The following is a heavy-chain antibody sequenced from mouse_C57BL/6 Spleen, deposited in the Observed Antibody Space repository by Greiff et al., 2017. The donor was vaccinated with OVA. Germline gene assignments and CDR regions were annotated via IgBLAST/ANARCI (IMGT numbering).Heavy chain of an antibody. V-gene: IGHV1-69*01. Sequence: QVQLQQPGAELVMPGASVKLSCKASGYTFTSYWMHWVKQRPGQGLEWIGEIDPSDSYTNYNQKFKGKSTLTVDKSSSTAYMQLSSLTSEDSAVYYCARLLGGHFDYWGQGTTLTVST. CDR3: ARLLGGHFDY. CDR1: GYTFTSYW. CDR2: IDPSDSYT. J-gene: IGHJ2*01. D-gene: IGHD1-1*01.